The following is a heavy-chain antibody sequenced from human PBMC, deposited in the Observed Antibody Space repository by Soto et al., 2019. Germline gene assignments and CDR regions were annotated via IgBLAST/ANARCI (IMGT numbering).Heavy chain of an antibody. Sequence: QVQLVQSGAEVKKPGSSVKVSCKASGGTFSSYTISWVRQAPGQGLEWLGRIIPILGIANYAQKFQGRVPIPADNSASTAYMELSSLGSEYTAVYYCAREITFCSGGSWHAEYCQHWGQGTLVTVSS. CDR1: GGTFSSYT. V-gene: IGHV1-69*02. D-gene: IGHD2-15*01. CDR3: AREITFCSGGSWHAEYCQH. J-gene: IGHJ1*01. CDR2: IIPILGIA.